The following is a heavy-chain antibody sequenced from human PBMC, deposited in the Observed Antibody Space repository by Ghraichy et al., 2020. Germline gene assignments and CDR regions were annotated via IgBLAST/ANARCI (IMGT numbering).Heavy chain of an antibody. D-gene: IGHD6-13*01. V-gene: IGHV3-30*02. CDR3: AKGSSGTSALYSSSWYYYYGMDV. J-gene: IGHJ6*02. Sequence: GGSLRLSCAASGFTFSSYGMHWVRQAPGKGLEWVAFIRYDGSNKYYADSVKGRFTISRDNSKNTLYLQMNSLRAEDTAVYYCAKGSSGTSALYSSSWYYYYGMDVWGQGTTVTVSS. CDR1: GFTFSSYG. CDR2: IRYDGSNK.